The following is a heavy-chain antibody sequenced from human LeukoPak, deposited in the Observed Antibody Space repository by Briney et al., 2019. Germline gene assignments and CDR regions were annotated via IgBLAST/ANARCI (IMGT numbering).Heavy chain of an antibody. CDR2: ISGIGTGT. CDR1: GFTFSNYA. D-gene: IGHD6-19*01. J-gene: IGHJ4*02. V-gene: IGHV3-23*01. CDR3: AITSWYSCGGYFDY. Sequence: GGSLSLSCAASGFTFSNYAMNWVRQAPGKGLEWVSAISGIGTGTFYADSVKGRFTISRDNSRNTLYLQMNSLRAEDTAVYYCAITSWYSCGGYFDYWGQGTLVTVSS.